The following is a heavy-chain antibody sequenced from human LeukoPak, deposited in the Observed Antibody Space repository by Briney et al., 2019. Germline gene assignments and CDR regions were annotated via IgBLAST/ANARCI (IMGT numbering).Heavy chain of an antibody. Sequence: SETLSLTCTVSGGSIGSYYWSWIRQPPGKGLEWIGYIYYSGSTNYNPSLKSRVTISVDTSKNQFSLKLSSVTAADTAVYYCARVNSGYSYGYPIDYWGQGTLVTVSS. J-gene: IGHJ4*02. V-gene: IGHV4-59*01. D-gene: IGHD5-18*01. CDR3: ARVNSGYSYGYPIDY. CDR2: IYYSGST. CDR1: GGSIGSYY.